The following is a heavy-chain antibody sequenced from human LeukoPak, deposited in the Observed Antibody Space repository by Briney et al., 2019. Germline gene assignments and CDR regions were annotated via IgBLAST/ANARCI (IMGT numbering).Heavy chain of an antibody. J-gene: IGHJ4*02. CDR1: GGTFSSYA. Sequence: SVKVPCKASGGTFSSYAISWVRQAPGQGLEWMGGIIPIFGTANYAQKFQGRVTITADESTSTAYMELSSLRSEDTAVYYCASARGYCSSTSCYARYSGSYFDYWGQGTLVTVSS. CDR2: IIPIFGTA. V-gene: IGHV1-69*01. D-gene: IGHD2-2*01. CDR3: ASARGYCSSTSCYARYSGSYFDY.